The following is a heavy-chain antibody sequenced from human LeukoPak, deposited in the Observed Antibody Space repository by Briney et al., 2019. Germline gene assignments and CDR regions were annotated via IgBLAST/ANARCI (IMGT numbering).Heavy chain of an antibody. Sequence: PGASLRLSCAASGFTFSNYAMSWVRQAPGKGLEWVSVIYSGGSTYYADSVKGRFTISRDNSKNTLYLQMNSLRAEDTAVYYCARARGYSYDYFDYWGQGTLVTVSS. CDR3: ARARGYSYDYFDY. J-gene: IGHJ4*02. D-gene: IGHD5-18*01. V-gene: IGHV3-53*01. CDR1: GFTFSNYA. CDR2: IYSGGST.